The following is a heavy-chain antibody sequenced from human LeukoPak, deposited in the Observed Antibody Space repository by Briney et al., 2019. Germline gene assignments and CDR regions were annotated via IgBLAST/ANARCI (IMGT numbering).Heavy chain of an antibody. D-gene: IGHD6-19*01. CDR2: ISYDGGNK. Sequence: QPGGSLRLSCAASEFTFISYGMHWVRQAPGKGLEWVAFISYDGGNKCYADSVKGRFTISRDNSKNTLYVQMNSLRAEDTAVYYCAKAGYSSCWRNFDYRGQGTLVTVSS. J-gene: IGHJ4*02. CDR1: EFTFISYG. V-gene: IGHV3-30*18. CDR3: AKAGYSSCWRNFDY.